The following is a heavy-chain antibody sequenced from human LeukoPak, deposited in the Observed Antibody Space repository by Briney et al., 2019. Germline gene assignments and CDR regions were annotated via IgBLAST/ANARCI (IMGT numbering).Heavy chain of an antibody. CDR3: ARALKQLAPFYYYYYMDV. J-gene: IGHJ6*03. CDR1: GGSISSGSYY. CDR2: IYYSGST. D-gene: IGHD6-6*01. V-gene: IGHV4-61*01. Sequence: SETLSLTCTVSGGSISSGSYYWSWIRQPPGKGLEWIGYIYYSGSTNYNPSLKSRVTISVDTSKNQFSLKLSSVTAADTAVYYCARALKQLAPFYYYYYMDVWGKGTTVTVS.